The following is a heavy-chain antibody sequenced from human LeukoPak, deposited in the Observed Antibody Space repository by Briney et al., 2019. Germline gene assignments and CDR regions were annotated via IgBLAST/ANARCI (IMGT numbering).Heavy chain of an antibody. Sequence: SETLSLTCTVSGGSISNSSYYWGWIRQPPGKALEWIGSIYYSGSTYYNPSLKSRVTISVDTSKNQFSLKLSSVTAADTAVYYCASIVEQRGYSYGFRLFDYWGQGTLVTVSS. V-gene: IGHV4-39*07. CDR2: IYYSGST. J-gene: IGHJ4*02. CDR1: GGSISNSSYY. CDR3: ASIVEQRGYSYGFRLFDY. D-gene: IGHD5-18*01.